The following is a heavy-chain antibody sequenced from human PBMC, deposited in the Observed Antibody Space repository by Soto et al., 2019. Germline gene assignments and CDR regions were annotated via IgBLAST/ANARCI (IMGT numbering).Heavy chain of an antibody. CDR3: ARDRLGATGDY. CDR2: ISAYNANT. V-gene: IGHV1-18*01. D-gene: IGHD1-26*01. Sequence: GASVKVSGKASGYTFTSYGISWVRQAPGQGLEWMGWISAYNANTNYAQKLQGRVTMTTDTSTSTSYMELRSLRSDDTAVYFCARDRLGATGDYWGQGTLVTVSS. J-gene: IGHJ4*02. CDR1: GYTFTSYG.